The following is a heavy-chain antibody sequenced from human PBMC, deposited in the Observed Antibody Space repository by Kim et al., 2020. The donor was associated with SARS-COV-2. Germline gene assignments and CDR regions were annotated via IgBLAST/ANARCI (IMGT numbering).Heavy chain of an antibody. V-gene: IGHV4-59*13. CDR3: ARASSYYVIDY. CDR1: GGSISVYY. CDR2: IFNGGRT. Sequence: SETLSLTCTVSGGSISVYYWSWVRQAPEKGLEWIGYIFNGGRTNYNPSLKSRVTMSVDTSKNQFSLKLSSVTAADTAMYYCARASSYYVIDYWGQGTLVTVSS. D-gene: IGHD1-26*01. J-gene: IGHJ4*02.